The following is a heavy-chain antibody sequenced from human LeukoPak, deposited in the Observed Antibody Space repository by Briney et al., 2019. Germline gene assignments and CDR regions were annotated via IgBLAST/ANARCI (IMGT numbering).Heavy chain of an antibody. J-gene: IGHJ4*02. Sequence: SETLSFTCTVSGGSIRNYYWSWIRQPPGKGLEWIGYNYYSGSTNYNPSLESRVTMSVDTSKNQFSLKLSSVTAADTAVYYCARSKNFDYWGQGTLVTVSS. V-gene: IGHV4-59*01. CDR3: ARSKNFDY. CDR2: NYYSGST. CDR1: GGSIRNYY.